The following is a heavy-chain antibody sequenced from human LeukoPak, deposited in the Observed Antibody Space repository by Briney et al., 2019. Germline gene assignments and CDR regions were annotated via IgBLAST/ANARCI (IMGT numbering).Heavy chain of an antibody. J-gene: IGHJ4*02. CDR2: ISPGDADT. D-gene: IGHD5-24*01. V-gene: IGHV5-51*01. CDR3: ARRRDMAFDY. CDR1: GYTFTSYW. Sequence: PGESLKISCKASGYTFTSYWTGWVRQMPGKGLEWMGIISPGDADTRYSPSFQGQVTISADKSISATYLQWSSLKASDTAIYYCARRRDMAFDYWGQGTLVTVAS.